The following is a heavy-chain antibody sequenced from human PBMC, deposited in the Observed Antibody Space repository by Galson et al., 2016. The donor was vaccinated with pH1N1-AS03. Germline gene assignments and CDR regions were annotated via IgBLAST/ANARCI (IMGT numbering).Heavy chain of an antibody. Sequence: SLRLSCAAPGFSFSSFGMHWVRQAPGKGLEWVSRISTDGSSTIYADSVKGRFTISRDNAKNTLYLQMNSLRADDTAVHYCAGDYYGMGRYWGQGTLVTVSS. V-gene: IGHV3-74*01. J-gene: IGHJ4*02. CDR3: AGDYYGMGRY. CDR2: ISTDGSST. D-gene: IGHD3-10*01. CDR1: GFSFSSFG.